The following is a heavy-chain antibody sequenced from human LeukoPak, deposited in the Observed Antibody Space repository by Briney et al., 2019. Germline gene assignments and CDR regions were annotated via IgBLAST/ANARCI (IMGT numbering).Heavy chain of an antibody. V-gene: IGHV1-8*01. J-gene: IGHJ4*02. CDR2: MNPNSGNT. CDR1: GYTFISYD. D-gene: IGHD3-22*01. CDR3: ARAMYYYDSTGPKPGGPDY. Sequence: ASVKVSCKASGYTFISYDINWVRQATGQGLEWMGWMNPNSGNTGYAQEFQGRVTMTTDTSTSTAYMELRSLRSDDTAVYYCARAMYYYDSTGPKPGGPDYWGQGTLVTVSS.